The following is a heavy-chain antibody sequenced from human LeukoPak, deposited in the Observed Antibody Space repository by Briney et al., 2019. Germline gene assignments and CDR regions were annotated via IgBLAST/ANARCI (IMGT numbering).Heavy chain of an antibody. J-gene: IGHJ4*02. Sequence: ASVKVSCKTSGYTFTVKFLHWLRQAAGQGLEWMGGIEPNSGGAVYGQNFRGRVTVTRDTSVSTAYMELSRLRSDDTAVYYCAIENYYASMGYSKAFDYWAREPWSPSPQ. D-gene: IGHD3-22*01. V-gene: IGHV1-2*02. CDR3: AIENYYASMGYSKAFDY. CDR1: GYTFTVKF. CDR2: IEPNSGGA.